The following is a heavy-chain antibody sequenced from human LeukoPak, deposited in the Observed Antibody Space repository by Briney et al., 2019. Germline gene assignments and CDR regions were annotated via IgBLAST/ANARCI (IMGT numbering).Heavy chain of an antibody. CDR3: AFGGWDGTGPFDY. D-gene: IGHD3-10*01. CDR1: GGSISSGGYY. CDR2: IYNSGST. V-gene: IGHV4-61*08. J-gene: IGHJ4*02. Sequence: SETLSLTCTVSGGSISSGGYYWSWIRQPPGKGLEWIGYIYNSGSTNYNPSLKSRVTISVDTSKNQFSLKLTSVTAADTAVYYCAFGGWDGTGPFDYWGQGTLVTVSS.